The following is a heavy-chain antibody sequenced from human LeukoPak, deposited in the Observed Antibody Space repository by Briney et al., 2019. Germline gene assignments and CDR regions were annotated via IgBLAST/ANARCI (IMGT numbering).Heavy chain of an antibody. CDR3: ARVLAGDFDL. Sequence: GGSLRLSCAASGFTFSSYLMHWVRQVPGKGLVWVSRINTDGSSSYADSVKGRFTISRGTAKNTLYLQMNSLRAEDTAVYYCARVLAGDFDLWGRGTLVTVSS. CDR1: GFTFSSYL. CDR2: INTDGSS. J-gene: IGHJ2*01. D-gene: IGHD6-19*01. V-gene: IGHV3-74*01.